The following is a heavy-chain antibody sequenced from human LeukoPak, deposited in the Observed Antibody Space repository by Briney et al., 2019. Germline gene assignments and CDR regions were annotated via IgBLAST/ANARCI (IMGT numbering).Heavy chain of an antibody. CDR3: ARVQGYSSSWLDY. CDR1: GFTFSSYW. J-gene: IGHJ4*02. V-gene: IGHV3-7*03. D-gene: IGHD6-13*01. Sequence: PGGSLRLSCAASGFTFSSYWMSWVRQAPGKGLEWVANIKQDGSEKYYVDSVKGRFTISRDNAKNSLYLQMNSLRAEDTAVYYCARVQGYSSSWLDYWGQGTLVTVSS. CDR2: IKQDGSEK.